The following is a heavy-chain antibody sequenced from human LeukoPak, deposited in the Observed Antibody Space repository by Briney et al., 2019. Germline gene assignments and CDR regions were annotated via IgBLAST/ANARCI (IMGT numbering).Heavy chain of an antibody. Sequence: SETLSLTCTVSSGSISNYYWSWIRQPPGKGLEWTGFSDYSRNTNYNPSLKSRVTISLDTSKDQIALKLSSVTAADTAVYYCARLNGGGWGQGTLVVVTS. V-gene: IGHV4-59*08. CDR2: SDYSRNT. CDR1: SGSISNYY. J-gene: IGHJ4*02. D-gene: IGHD2-8*01. CDR3: ARLNGGG.